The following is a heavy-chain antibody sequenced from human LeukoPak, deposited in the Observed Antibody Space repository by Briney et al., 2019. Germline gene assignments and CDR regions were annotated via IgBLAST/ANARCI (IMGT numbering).Heavy chain of an antibody. CDR3: ARVGNWVVDV. J-gene: IGHJ6*02. CDR1: GYTFTSYG. V-gene: IGHV1-18*01. D-gene: IGHD1-1*01. CDR2: ISTYNGNT. Sequence: ASVKVSCKASGYTFTSYGISWVRQAPGQGLEWMGWISTYNGNTCYAQNLQGRVTMTTDTSASTAYMELRSLRSDDTAVYYCARVGNWVVDVWGQGTTVIVSS.